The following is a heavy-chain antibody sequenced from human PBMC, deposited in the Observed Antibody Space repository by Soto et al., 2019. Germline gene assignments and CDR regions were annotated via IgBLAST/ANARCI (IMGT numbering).Heavy chain of an antibody. J-gene: IGHJ4*02. CDR3: AHRRGAYYFDF. CDR2: IYWDGDK. D-gene: IGHD1-26*01. CDR1: GFSLSTNGVG. Sequence: SGPTLVNPAQTLTLTCTFSGFSLSTNGVGVGWIRQPPGKALEWLALIYWDGDKRYSPSLKSRLTITKDTSKNQVVLTMTNMDPVDTATYYCAHRRGAYYFDFWGLGTLVTVSS. V-gene: IGHV2-5*02.